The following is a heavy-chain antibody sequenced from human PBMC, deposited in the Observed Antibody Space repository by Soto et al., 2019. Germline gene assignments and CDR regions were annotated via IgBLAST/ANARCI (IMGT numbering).Heavy chain of an antibody. V-gene: IGHV3-33*01. CDR1: GFTFSNYG. CDR3: ARPYSSNSNWFDP. Sequence: VQLVESGGGVVQPGRSLRLSCAASGFTFSNYGMHWVRQAPGKGLEWVAVLRDDAYDAYYADSVKGRFTISRDNSKNTLYLQMSSLRLEDTAVYYCARPYSSNSNWFDPWGQGTLVTVSS. CDR2: LRDDAYDA. J-gene: IGHJ5*02. D-gene: IGHD6-19*01.